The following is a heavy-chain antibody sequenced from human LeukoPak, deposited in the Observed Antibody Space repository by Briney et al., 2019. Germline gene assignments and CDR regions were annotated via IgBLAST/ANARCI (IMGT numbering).Heavy chain of an antibody. D-gene: IGHD2-8*02. J-gene: IGHJ3*02. V-gene: IGHV4-59*08. CDR3: ARHVMRNHPGGSSYTHAFDT. Sequence: SETLSLTCTVSGGSTSGLYWRWIRQPPGKGLEWIGFIYYSGTTYYNPSLKSRVTIVIDTSSNQFSLRVRSVTAADTAVYYCARHVMRNHPGGSSYTHAFDTWGHRTRVTVSS. CDR2: IYYSGTT. CDR1: GGSTSGLY.